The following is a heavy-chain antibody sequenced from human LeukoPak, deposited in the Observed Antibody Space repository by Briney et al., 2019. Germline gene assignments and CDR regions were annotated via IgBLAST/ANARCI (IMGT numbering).Heavy chain of an antibody. CDR2: IYISGST. J-gene: IGHJ4*02. V-gene: IGHV4-4*07. D-gene: IGHD2-15*01. CDR3: AREAYCSGGSCYPRRVYFDY. Sequence: SETLSLTCTVSGGSISSYYWSWIRQPAGKGLEWIGRIYISGSTNYNPSLKSRVTMSVDTSKNQFSLKLSSVTAADTAVYYCAREAYCSGGSCYPRRVYFDYWGQGTLVTVSS. CDR1: GGSISSYY.